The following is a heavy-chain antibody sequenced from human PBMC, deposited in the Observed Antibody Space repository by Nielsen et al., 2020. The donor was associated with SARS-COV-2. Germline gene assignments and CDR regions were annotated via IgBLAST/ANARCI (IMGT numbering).Heavy chain of an antibody. CDR1: GFTFSTYG. D-gene: IGHD2-15*01. CDR3: AKDWTAIVVVPSGGVDY. Sequence: GESLKISCAASGFTFSTYGMHWVRQAPGKGLEWVAAISYDGSNKYYVDSVKGRFTISRDNSKNTLYLQMSSLREEDTAVYYCAKDWTAIVVVPSGGVDYRGQGTRVTVAS. V-gene: IGHV3-30*18. CDR2: ISYDGSNK. J-gene: IGHJ4*02.